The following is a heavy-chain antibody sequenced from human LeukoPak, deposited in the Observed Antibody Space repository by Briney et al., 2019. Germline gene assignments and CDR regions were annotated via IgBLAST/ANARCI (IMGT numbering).Heavy chain of an antibody. V-gene: IGHV4-59*01. D-gene: IGHD1-26*01. J-gene: IGHJ3*02. CDR3: ARDLVGATDAFDT. Sequence: SETLSLTCTVSGGSISSYYWSWIRQPPRKGLEWIGYIYYSGSTNYNPSLKSRVTISVDTSKNQFSLKLSSVTAADTAVYYCARDLVGATDAFDTWGQGTMVTVSS. CDR2: IYYSGST. CDR1: GGSISSYY.